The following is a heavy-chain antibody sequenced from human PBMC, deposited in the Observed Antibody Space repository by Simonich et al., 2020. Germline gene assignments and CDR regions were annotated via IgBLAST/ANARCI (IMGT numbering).Heavy chain of an antibody. Sequence: QVQLVQSGAEVKKPGASVKVSCKASGYTFTGYYIHWVRQAPGQGLGWVGRNNTNSGGTNYAQKVQGRVTMTRDTSISTAYMELSRLRSDDTAVYYCARGGVQYYYYYMDVWGKGTTVTVSS. J-gene: IGHJ6*03. D-gene: IGHD3-3*01. CDR2: NNTNSGGT. CDR1: GYTFTGYY. CDR3: ARGGVQYYYYYMDV. V-gene: IGHV1-2*02.